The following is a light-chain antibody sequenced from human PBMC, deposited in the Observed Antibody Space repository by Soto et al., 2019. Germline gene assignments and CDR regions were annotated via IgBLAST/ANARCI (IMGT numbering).Light chain of an antibody. CDR3: CSFAGSSTYV. Sequence: QSVLTQPASVSGSPGQSITISCTGTSSDVGTYNLVSWYQQHPGKAPKVMIYEGSKRPSGVSNRFSGSKSGNTASLTISGPQAEDEADYYCCSFAGSSTYVFGTGTKLTVL. V-gene: IGLV2-23*01. CDR2: EGS. CDR1: SSDVGTYNL. J-gene: IGLJ1*01.